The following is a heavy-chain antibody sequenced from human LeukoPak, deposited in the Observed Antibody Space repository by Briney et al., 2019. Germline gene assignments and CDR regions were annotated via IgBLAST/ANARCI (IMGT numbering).Heavy chain of an antibody. D-gene: IGHD3-22*01. Sequence: GGSLRLSCAASGFTFSSYWMSWVRQAPGKGLEWVANIKQGGSEKYYVDSVKGRFTISRDNAKNSLYLQMNSLRAEDTAVYYCARDRGHYYDSSDPGYFDHWGQGTLVTVSS. V-gene: IGHV3-7*01. CDR3: ARDRGHYYDSSDPGYFDH. J-gene: IGHJ4*02. CDR2: IKQGGSEK. CDR1: GFTFSSYW.